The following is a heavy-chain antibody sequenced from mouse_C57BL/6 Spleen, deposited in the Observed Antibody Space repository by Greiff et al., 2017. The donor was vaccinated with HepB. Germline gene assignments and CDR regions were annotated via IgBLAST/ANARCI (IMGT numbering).Heavy chain of an antibody. CDR3: AREPYDGFPYYAMDY. CDR1: GYAFSSSW. J-gene: IGHJ4*01. Sequence: QVQLQQSGPELVKPGASVKISCKASGYAFSSSWMNWVRQRPGKGLEWIGRIYPGDGDTNYNGKFKAKATLTADKSSSTAYMQLSSLTSEDSAVYFCAREPYDGFPYYAMDYWGQGTSVTVSS. D-gene: IGHD2-3*01. V-gene: IGHV1-82*01. CDR2: IYPGDGDT.